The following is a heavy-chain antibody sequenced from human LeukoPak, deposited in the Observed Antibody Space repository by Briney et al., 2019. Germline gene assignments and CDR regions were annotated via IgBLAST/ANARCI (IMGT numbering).Heavy chain of an antibody. CDR1: GFTFSIYG. Sequence: GGSLRLSCAASGFTFSIYGMHWVRQAPGKGLEWVAVISYDGNSKYYVDSVKGRFTISRDNSKNTLYLQMNSLRAEDTAVYYCAKGYCSSTSCYPEAPSDYWGQGTLVTVSS. V-gene: IGHV3-30*18. J-gene: IGHJ4*02. D-gene: IGHD2-2*01. CDR2: ISYDGNSK. CDR3: AKGYCSSTSCYPEAPSDY.